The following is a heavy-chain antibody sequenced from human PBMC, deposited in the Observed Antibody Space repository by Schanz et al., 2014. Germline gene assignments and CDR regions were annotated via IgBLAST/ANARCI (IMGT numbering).Heavy chain of an antibody. V-gene: IGHV1-18*01. CDR2: ISAYNGNT. CDR1: GGTFSSFG. CDR3: ARGGYSSGWYDRDIAHFDY. Sequence: QVQLVQSGAEVKKPGSSVKVSCKASGGTFSSFGINWVRQAPGQGLEWMGRISAYNGNTNYAQKRQGRVTMTTDTSTSTAYMELRSLRSDDTAVYYCARGGYSSGWYDRDIAHFDYWGQGTLVTVSS. D-gene: IGHD6-19*01. J-gene: IGHJ4*02.